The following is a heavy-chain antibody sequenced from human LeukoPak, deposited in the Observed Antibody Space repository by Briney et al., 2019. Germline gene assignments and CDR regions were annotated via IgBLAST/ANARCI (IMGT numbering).Heavy chain of an antibody. V-gene: IGHV3-23*01. J-gene: IGHJ1*01. D-gene: IGHD6-19*01. CDR1: GITFSTYA. CDR3: ARGGKIPLAGTRSPQYFQH. CDR2: ISGSGGST. Sequence: PGGSLRLSCAASGITFSTYAMSWVRQAPGKGLEWVSSISGSGGSTYYADSVKGRFTISRDNSKNTLYLQMNSLRPEDTAVYYCARGGKIPLAGTRSPQYFQHWGQGTLVTVSS.